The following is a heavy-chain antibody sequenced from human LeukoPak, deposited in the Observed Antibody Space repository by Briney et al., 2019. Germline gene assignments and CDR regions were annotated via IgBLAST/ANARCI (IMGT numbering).Heavy chain of an antibody. D-gene: IGHD3-10*01. CDR2: INHSGST. CDR1: GGSFSGYY. CDR3: ARGQFYGYYGSGSYYNGYNWFDP. V-gene: IGHV4-34*01. Sequence: PSETLSLTCAVYGGSFSGYYWSWIRQPPGKGLEWIGEINHSGSTNYNPSLKSRVTISVDTSKNQFSLKLSSVTAADTAVYYCARGQFYGYYGSGSYYNGYNWFDPWGQGTLVTVSS. J-gene: IGHJ5*02.